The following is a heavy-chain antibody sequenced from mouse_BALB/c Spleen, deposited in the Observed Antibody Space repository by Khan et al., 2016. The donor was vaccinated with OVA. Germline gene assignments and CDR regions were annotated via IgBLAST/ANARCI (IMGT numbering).Heavy chain of an antibody. Sequence: EVQLQESGPGLVKPSQSLSLTCTVTGYSITSDYAWNWIRQFPGNKLEWMGYISYSGRTRYNPSPKRRISITRDTSKNQFFLQLNSVPTEDTATYYCARSVTITTVVATDFDYWGQGTTLTVSS. CDR2: ISYSGRT. D-gene: IGHD1-1*01. CDR3: ARSVTITTVVATDFDY. CDR1: GYSITSDYA. V-gene: IGHV3-2*02. J-gene: IGHJ2*01.